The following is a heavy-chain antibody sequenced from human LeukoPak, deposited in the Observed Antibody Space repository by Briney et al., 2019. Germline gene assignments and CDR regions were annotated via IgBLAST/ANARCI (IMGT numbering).Heavy chain of an antibody. CDR2: IYYSGST. D-gene: IGHD6-19*01. CDR3: ARAPNYQWPNYYYMDV. Sequence: PSETLSLTCTVSGGPISSSSYYWGWIRQPPGKGLEWIGSIYYSGSTYYNPSLKSRVTISVDTSKNQFSLKLSSVTAADTAVYYCARAPNYQWPNYYYMDVWGKGTTVTISS. J-gene: IGHJ6*03. CDR1: GGPISSSSYY. V-gene: IGHV4-39*07.